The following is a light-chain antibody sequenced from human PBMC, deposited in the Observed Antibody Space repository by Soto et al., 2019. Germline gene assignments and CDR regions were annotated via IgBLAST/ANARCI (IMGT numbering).Light chain of an antibody. J-gene: IGKJ4*01. CDR2: DAS. CDR3: QQYNTYPLT. V-gene: IGKV1-5*01. Sequence: DTQMTQSPSTLSASVGDRVTITCRASQIIGTWLAWYQQKPGKAPKLLIYDASNLETGVPSRFSGSRSGTEFTLTISSLQPDDLATYYCQQYNTYPLTFGGGTKVELK. CDR1: QIIGTW.